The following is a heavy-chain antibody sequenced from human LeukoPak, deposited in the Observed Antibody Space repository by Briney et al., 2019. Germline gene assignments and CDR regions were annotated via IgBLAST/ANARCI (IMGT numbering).Heavy chain of an antibody. D-gene: IGHD6-6*01. V-gene: IGHV3-7*01. CDR1: GFTFSIYW. J-gene: IGHJ4*02. CDR2: INEDGSEK. CDR3: ARGGAVRPDY. Sequence: GGSLRLSCAASGFTFSIYWMTWVRQAPGKGLEWVANINEDGSEKDNVDSVKGRFTISRDNAKNSLYLQMNSLRAEDTAVYYCARGGAVRPDYWGQGTLVTVSS.